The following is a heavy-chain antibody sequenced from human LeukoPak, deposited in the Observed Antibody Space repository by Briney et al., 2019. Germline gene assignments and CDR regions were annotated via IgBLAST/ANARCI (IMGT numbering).Heavy chain of an antibody. Sequence: SETLSLTCTVSGGSISSSSYYWGWIRQPPGKGLEWIGSIYYSGSTYYNPSLKSRVTISVDTSKNQFSLKLSSVTAADTAVYYCARHPSEIRDYVLSPRWFDPWGQGTLSPSPQ. J-gene: IGHJ5*02. CDR3: ARHPSEIRDYVLSPRWFDP. D-gene: IGHD4-17*01. CDR2: IYYSGST. V-gene: IGHV4-39*01. CDR1: GGSISSSSYY.